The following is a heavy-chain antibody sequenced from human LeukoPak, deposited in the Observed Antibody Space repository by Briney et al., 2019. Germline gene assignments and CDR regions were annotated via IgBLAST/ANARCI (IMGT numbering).Heavy chain of an antibody. CDR1: GFTFSSYG. CDR3: ARDRLLWFGESNFDY. Sequence: GGSLRLSCAASGFTFSSYGMHWVRQAPGKGLEWVAFIRYDGSNKYYADSVKGRFTISRDNAKNSLYLQMNSLRAEDTAVYYCARDRLLWFGESNFDYWGQGTLVTVSS. CDR2: IRYDGSNK. J-gene: IGHJ4*02. V-gene: IGHV3-30*02. D-gene: IGHD3-10*01.